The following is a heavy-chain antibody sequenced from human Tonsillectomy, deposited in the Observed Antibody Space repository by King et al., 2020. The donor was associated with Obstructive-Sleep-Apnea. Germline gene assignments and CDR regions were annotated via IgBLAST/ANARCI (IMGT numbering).Heavy chain of an antibody. J-gene: IGHJ4*02. CDR3: ARGVGANLYDILTGYYNGGFDY. V-gene: IGHV3-11*01. D-gene: IGHD3-9*01. CDR1: GFTFNNYY. Sequence: VQLVESGGGLVKPGGSLRLSCAASGFTFNNYYMSWIRQAPGKGLEWVSYISSSGSSLYYADSVKGRFTISRDNAKSSLYLRMNSMRAEDTAVYYCARGVGANLYDILTGYYNGGFDYWGQGTLVTVSS. CDR2: ISSSGSSL.